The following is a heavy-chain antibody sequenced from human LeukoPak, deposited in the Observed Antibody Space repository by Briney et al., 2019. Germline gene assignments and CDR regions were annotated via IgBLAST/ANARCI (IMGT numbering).Heavy chain of an antibody. CDR1: GYTFNTYG. Sequence: ASVKVSCKASGYTFNTYGITWVRQAPGQGLEWMGWISGYNGKTKHAQKLQDRVTMTTDTSTTTAYMELRSLRSDDTAVYYCARAGAAVDNWFDPWGQGTLVTVSS. J-gene: IGHJ5*02. CDR3: ARAGAAVDNWFDP. CDR2: ISGYNGKT. D-gene: IGHD6-19*01. V-gene: IGHV1-18*01.